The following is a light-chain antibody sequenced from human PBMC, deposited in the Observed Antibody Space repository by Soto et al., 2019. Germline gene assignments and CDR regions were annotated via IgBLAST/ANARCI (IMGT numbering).Light chain of an antibody. CDR2: GAS. J-gene: IGKJ1*01. CDR3: QQFSNTPSWT. V-gene: IGKV3-20*01. CDR1: QSVSRSD. Sequence: EIVLTQSPGTLSLSPGERATLSCRASQSVSRSDLAWYQQKPGQAPRLLIYGASSRATGIPDRFSGSGSGTDFTLTISRMEPEDFAVYYCQQFSNTPSWTFGQGTKVDIK.